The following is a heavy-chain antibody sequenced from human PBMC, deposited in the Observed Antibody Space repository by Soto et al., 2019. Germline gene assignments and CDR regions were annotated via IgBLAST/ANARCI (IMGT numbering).Heavy chain of an antibody. CDR3: ARVPLSGSVPTARNKTAAHNCFDP. J-gene: IGHJ5*02. CDR1: GFTFSSYS. V-gene: IGHV3-48*02. D-gene: IGHD6-6*01. CDR2: ISSSSSTI. Sequence: EVQLVESGGGLVQPGGSLRLSCAASGFTFSSYSMNWVRQAPGKGLEWVSNISSSSSTIYYADSVKGRFTISRDNAKNSLYLPMNHLRDEDTAVYYCARVPLSGSVPTARNKTAAHNCFDPWGQGTLVTVSS.